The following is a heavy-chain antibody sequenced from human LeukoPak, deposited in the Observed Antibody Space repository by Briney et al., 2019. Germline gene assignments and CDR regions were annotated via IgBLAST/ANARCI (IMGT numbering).Heavy chain of an antibody. D-gene: IGHD3-10*01. CDR2: IYSGGST. Sequence: GGSLRLSCAASGFTVSSNYMXXVRQAPGKXXXXXXXIYSGGSTYYADSVKGRFTSSRDNSKNTLYLQMNSLRAEDTAVYYCARVRMVRGVNWFDPWGQGTLVTVSS. J-gene: IGHJ5*02. CDR1: GFTVSSNY. CDR3: ARVRMVRGVNWFDP. V-gene: IGHV3-53*01.